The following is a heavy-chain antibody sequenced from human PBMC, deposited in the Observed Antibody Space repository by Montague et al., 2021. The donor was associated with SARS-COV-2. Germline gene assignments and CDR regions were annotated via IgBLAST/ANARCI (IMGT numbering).Heavy chain of an antibody. CDR1: GGSISSSSYY. CDR2: IYYSGST. CDR3: ARQMGQSSIFGVVIQYYFDY. D-gene: IGHD3-3*01. J-gene: IGHJ4*02. V-gene: IGHV4-39*01. Sequence: SETLSLTSTVSGGSISSSSYYWGWIRQPPGKGLKWIGSIYYSGSTYYXPSLKSRVTISVDTFKNQFSLKLSSVTAADTAVYYCARQMGQSSIFGVVIQYYFDYWGQGTLVTVSS.